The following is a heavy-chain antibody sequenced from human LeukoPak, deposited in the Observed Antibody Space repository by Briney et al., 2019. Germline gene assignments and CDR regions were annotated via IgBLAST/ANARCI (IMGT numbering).Heavy chain of an antibody. V-gene: IGHV1-18*01. D-gene: IGHD3-16*02. J-gene: IGHJ4*02. Sequence: ASVKVSCKASGYTFTSYGISWVRQAPGQGLEWMGWISAYNGNTNYAQKLQGRVTMTIDTSTSTAYMELRSLRSDDTAVYYCARSMITFGGVIVMFDYWGQGTLVTVSS. CDR3: ARSMITFGGVIVMFDY. CDR2: ISAYNGNT. CDR1: GYTFTSYG.